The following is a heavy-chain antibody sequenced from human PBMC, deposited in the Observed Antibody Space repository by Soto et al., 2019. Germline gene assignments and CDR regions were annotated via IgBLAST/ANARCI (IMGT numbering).Heavy chain of an antibody. V-gene: IGHV3-23*01. Sequence: PGGSLRLSGAASGFTFSSYAMSWVRQAPGKGLEWVSAISGSGGSTYYGESVKGRFTISRDNSKNTLYLQMTSLRAEDTAVYYCAKGAPRPYSGNAFDIWAQGTMVTVSS. CDR3: AKGAPRPYSGNAFDI. CDR1: GFTFSSYA. CDR2: ISGSGGST. J-gene: IGHJ3*02. D-gene: IGHD6-13*01.